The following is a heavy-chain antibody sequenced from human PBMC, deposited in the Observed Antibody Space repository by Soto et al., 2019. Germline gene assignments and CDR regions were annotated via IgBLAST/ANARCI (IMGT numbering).Heavy chain of an antibody. CDR3: ARTRDFWSGNDAFDL. V-gene: IGHV4-61*01. CDR1: GGSVSSGSYY. CDR2: MYYSGST. D-gene: IGHD3-3*01. Sequence: QVQLQESGPGLVKPSETLSLTCTVSGGSVSSGSYYWTWIRQPPGKGLEWIGYMYYSGSTNYNPSLKSPVTIPLDTSKNQFSLKLSSVTAADTAVYFCARTRDFWSGNDAFDLWGQGKTGTGSS. J-gene: IGHJ3*01.